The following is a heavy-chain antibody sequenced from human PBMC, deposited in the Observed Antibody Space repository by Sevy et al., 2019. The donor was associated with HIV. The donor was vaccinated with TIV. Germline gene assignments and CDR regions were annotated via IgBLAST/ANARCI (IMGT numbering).Heavy chain of an antibody. D-gene: IGHD3-22*01. CDR2: ISWNSGSI. J-gene: IGHJ4*02. CDR3: AKDNGHYYYDSSGEVGY. Sequence: GGSLRLSCAASGFTFDDYAMHWVRQAPGKGLEWVSGISWNSGSIGYADSVKGRFTISRDNAKNSLYLQMNSLRAEDTALYYCAKDNGHYYYDSSGEVGYWGQGTLVTVSS. V-gene: IGHV3-9*01. CDR1: GFTFDDYA.